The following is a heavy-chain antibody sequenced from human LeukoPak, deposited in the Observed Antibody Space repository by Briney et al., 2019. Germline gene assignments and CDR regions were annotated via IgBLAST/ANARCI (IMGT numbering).Heavy chain of an antibody. D-gene: IGHD2-2*01. CDR1: GYSISSGYY. J-gene: IGHJ5*02. V-gene: IGHV4-38-2*01. CDR3: ARVSCSSTSCYWGSAYNWFDP. Sequence: PSETLSLTCAVSGYSISSGYYWGWIRQPPGKGLEWIGSIYHSGSTYYNPSLKSRVTISVDTSKNQFSLKLSSVTAADTAVYYCARVSCSSTSCYWGSAYNWFDPWGQGTLVTVSS. CDR2: IYHSGST.